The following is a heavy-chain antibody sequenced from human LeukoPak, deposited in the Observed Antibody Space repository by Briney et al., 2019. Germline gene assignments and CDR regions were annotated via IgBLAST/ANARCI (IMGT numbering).Heavy chain of an antibody. Sequence: SETLSLTCTVSGGSISSYYWSWIRQPAGKGLEWIGRIYTSGSTNYSPSLKSRVTISVDTSKNQFSLKLSSVTAADTAVYYCARVLRPDWYFDLWGRGTLVTVSS. CDR2: IYTSGST. CDR3: ARVLRPDWYFDL. J-gene: IGHJ2*01. CDR1: GGSISSYY. D-gene: IGHD4-17*01. V-gene: IGHV4-4*07.